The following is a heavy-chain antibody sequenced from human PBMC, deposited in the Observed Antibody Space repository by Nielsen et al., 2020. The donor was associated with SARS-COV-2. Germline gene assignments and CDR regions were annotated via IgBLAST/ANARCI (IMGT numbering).Heavy chain of an antibody. CDR1: GFTFSSYA. D-gene: IGHD6-6*01. J-gene: IGHJ3*02. CDR3: AKNPRYSSSSGAFDI. CDR2: ISGSGGST. V-gene: IGHV3-23*01. Sequence: GGSLRLSCAASGFTFSSYAMSWVRQAPGKGLEWVSAISGSGGSTYYADSVKGRFTIARDNSKNTLYLQMNSLRAEDTDVYYCAKNPRYSSSSGAFDIWGQGTMVTVSS.